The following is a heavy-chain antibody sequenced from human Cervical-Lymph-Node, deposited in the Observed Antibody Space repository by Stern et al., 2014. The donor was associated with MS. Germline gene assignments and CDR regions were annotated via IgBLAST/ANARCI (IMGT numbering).Heavy chain of an antibody. J-gene: IGHJ4*02. CDR1: GFSLSTSGVG. CDR3: AHTSNYYDSSGLLGG. CDR2: IYWDDDK. D-gene: IGHD3-22*01. V-gene: IGHV2-5*02. Sequence: QVTLKESGPTLVKPTQTLTLTCTFSGFSLSTSGVGVGWIRQPPGKALEWLALIYWDDDKRYSPSLKSRLTITKDTSKNQVVLTMTNMDPVDTATYYCAHTSNYYDSSGLLGGWGQGTLVTVSS.